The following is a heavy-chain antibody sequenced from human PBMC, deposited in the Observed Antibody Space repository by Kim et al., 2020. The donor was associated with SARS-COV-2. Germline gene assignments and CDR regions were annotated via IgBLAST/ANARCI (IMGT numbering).Heavy chain of an antibody. Sequence: GGSLRLSCAASGFTFSSYDMHWVRQATGKGLEWVSAIGTAGDTYYPGSVKGRFTISRENAKNSLYLQMNSLRAGDTAVYYCARGPRPYSSSPVFYGYWVWYFDLWGRGTLVTVSS. J-gene: IGHJ2*01. V-gene: IGHV3-13*04. CDR2: IGTAGDT. CDR3: ARGPRPYSSSPVFYGYWVWYFDL. CDR1: GFTFSSYD. D-gene: IGHD6-13*01.